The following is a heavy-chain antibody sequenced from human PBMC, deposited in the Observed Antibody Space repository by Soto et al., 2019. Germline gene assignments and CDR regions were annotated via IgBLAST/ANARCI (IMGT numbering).Heavy chain of an antibody. D-gene: IGHD7-27*01. CDR2: ISSNGGST. CDR3: ARDYRYWGHPYYYYYYGMDV. V-gene: IGHV3-64*01. Sequence: GGSLRLSCAASGFPFSSYAMHWVRQAPGKGLEYVSAISSNGGSTYYANSVKGRFTISRDNSKNTLYLQMGSLRAEDMAVYYCARDYRYWGHPYYYYYYGMDVWGQGTTVTVSS. J-gene: IGHJ6*02. CDR1: GFPFSSYA.